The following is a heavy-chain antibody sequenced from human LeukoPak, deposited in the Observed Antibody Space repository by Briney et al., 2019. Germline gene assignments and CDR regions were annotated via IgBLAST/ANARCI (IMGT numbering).Heavy chain of an antibody. Sequence: GESLKISCKGSGYSFTSYWIGWVRQMPGKGLEWMGIIYPGDSDTRYSPSFQGQVTISADKSISTAYLQRSSLKAPDTAMYYCARRYDSSGCDYWGQGTLVTVSS. CDR1: GYSFTSYW. CDR3: ARRYDSSGCDY. J-gene: IGHJ4*02. CDR2: IYPGDSDT. D-gene: IGHD3-22*01. V-gene: IGHV5-51*01.